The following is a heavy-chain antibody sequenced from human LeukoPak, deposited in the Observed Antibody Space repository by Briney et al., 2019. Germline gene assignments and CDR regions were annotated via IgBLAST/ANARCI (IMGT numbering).Heavy chain of an antibody. D-gene: IGHD4-23*01. J-gene: IGHJ4*02. V-gene: IGHV4-4*07. Sequence: SETLSLTCTVSGGSINSYYWSWIRQPAGKGLEWIGRIYSSGSTNYNPSLKSRVSMSVDTSKNQFSLKLTSVTAADTAVYYCARGGKTTVVTMWGQGILVTVSS. CDR1: GGSINSYY. CDR2: IYSSGST. CDR3: ARGGKTTVVTM.